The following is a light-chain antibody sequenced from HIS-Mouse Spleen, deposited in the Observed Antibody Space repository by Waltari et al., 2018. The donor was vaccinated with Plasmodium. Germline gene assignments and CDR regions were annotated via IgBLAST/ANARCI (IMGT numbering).Light chain of an antibody. CDR1: ALPKKY. CDR3: YSTDSSGNHRV. CDR2: EDS. V-gene: IGLV3-10*01. J-gene: IGLJ3*02. Sequence: SYELTQPPSVSVSPGQTARITCSGDALPKKYAYWYQQKSGQAPVRVIYEDSKRPSGIPGRFSGSSSGTMATLTSSGAQVEDEADYYCYSTDSSGNHRVFGGGTKLTVL.